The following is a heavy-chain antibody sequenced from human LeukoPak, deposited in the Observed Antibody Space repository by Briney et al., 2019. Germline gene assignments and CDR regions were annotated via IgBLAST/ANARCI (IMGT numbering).Heavy chain of an antibody. Sequence: PGRSLRLSCAASGFTFDDYAMHWVRQAPGKGLEWVSGISWNSGSIGYADSVKGRFTISRDNAKNSLYLQMNSLRAEDTALYYCAKDMETYYYGSGSYPFDYWGQGTLVTVSS. J-gene: IGHJ4*02. V-gene: IGHV3-9*01. CDR1: GFTFDDYA. D-gene: IGHD3-10*01. CDR2: ISWNSGSI. CDR3: AKDMETYYYGSGSYPFDY.